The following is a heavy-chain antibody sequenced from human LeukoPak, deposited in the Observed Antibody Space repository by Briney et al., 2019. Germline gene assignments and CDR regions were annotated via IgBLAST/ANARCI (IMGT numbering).Heavy chain of an antibody. J-gene: IGHJ4*02. CDR1: GGSFSGYY. CDR3: ARTDADGSGSYGDY. CDR2: INHSGST. D-gene: IGHD3-10*01. V-gene: IGHV4-34*01. Sequence: SEPLALTCAVYGGSFSGYYSSWIRQPPGKGLEWIGEINHSGSTNYNPSLKSRVTISVDTSKNQFSLKLSSVTAADTAVYYCARTDADGSGSYGDYWGQGTLVTVSS.